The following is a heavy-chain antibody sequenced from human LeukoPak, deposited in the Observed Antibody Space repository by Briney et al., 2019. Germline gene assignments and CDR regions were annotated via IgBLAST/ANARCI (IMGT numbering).Heavy chain of an antibody. CDR2: IYHSGST. J-gene: IGHJ5*02. CDR1: GGSISSGGYS. V-gene: IGHV4-30-2*01. D-gene: IGHD3-22*01. CDR3: ARDWYYDSSGYLNNWLDP. Sequence: SQTLSLTCAVSGGSISSGGYSWSWIRQPPGKGLEWIGYIYHSGSTYYNPSLKSRVTISVDTSKNQFSLKLSSVTAADTAVYYCARDWYYDSSGYLNNWLDPWGQGTLVTVSS.